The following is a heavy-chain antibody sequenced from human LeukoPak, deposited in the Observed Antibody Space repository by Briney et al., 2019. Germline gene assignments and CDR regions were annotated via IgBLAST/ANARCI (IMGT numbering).Heavy chain of an antibody. J-gene: IGHJ4*02. V-gene: IGHV3-7*01. CDR1: GFSFSVFW. Sequence: GGSLRLSCAASGFSFSVFWMSWVRQAPGKGLEWVANINQDGSEKNYVDSVKGRFTISRDGAKNSLYLQMSSLRAEDAAVYYCAREQCSGNSCYYYWGQGTLVTVSS. D-gene: IGHD2-15*01. CDR2: INQDGSEK. CDR3: AREQCSGNSCYYY.